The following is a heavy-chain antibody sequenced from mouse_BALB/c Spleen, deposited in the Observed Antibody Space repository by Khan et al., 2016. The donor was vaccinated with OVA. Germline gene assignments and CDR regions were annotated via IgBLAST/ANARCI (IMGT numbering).Heavy chain of an antibody. V-gene: IGHV9-3-1*01. CDR3: ARPPYFSYVLDD. D-gene: IGHD2-10*01. J-gene: IGHJ4*01. Sequence: QIQLVQSGPELKKPGETVKISCKASGHTFTKFGMNWVKQAPGKGLKWMGWINTYTGEPTYADDFNGRFAFSLETSTTTAYLQINNLKNEDTATKFWARPPYFSYVLDDWGQGTSVTVSS. CDR1: GHTFTKFG. CDR2: INTYTGEP.